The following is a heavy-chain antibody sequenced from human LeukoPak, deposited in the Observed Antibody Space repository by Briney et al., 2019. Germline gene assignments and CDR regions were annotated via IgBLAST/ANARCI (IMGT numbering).Heavy chain of an antibody. J-gene: IGHJ4*02. D-gene: IGHD3-22*01. CDR1: GYTFTGYY. CDR2: INADSGDT. CDR3: ERDPPHDSSAYFDY. Sequence: ASVKVSCKASGYTFTGYYIHWVRQAPGQGLEWLGWINADSGDTNYAQKFQGRVTMTRDTSISTAYMELSRLTSDDTALYYCERDPPHDSSAYFDYWGQGTLVTVSS. V-gene: IGHV1-2*02.